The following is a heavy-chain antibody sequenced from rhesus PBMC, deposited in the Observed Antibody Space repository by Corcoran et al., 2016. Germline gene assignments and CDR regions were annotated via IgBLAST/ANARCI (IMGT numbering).Heavy chain of an antibody. CDR2: INTGGGST. CDR1: GFTFGSYG. CDR3: ATGTRNAFDF. Sequence: EVQLVESGGGLVQPGGSLRLSCAASGFTFGSYGMHWARQAPGKGLEWVSAINTGGGSTWYTDSVKGRFTISRENAKNTLYRQMDSLRAEDTAVYYCATGTRNAFDFWGQGLRVTVSS. V-gene: IGHV3-8*01. J-gene: IGHJ3*01. D-gene: IGHD3-9*01.